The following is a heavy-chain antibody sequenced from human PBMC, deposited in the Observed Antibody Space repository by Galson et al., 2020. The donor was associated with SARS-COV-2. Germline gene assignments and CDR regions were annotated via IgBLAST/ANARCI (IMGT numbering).Heavy chain of an antibody. D-gene: IGHD1-1*01. J-gene: IGHJ6*03. Sequence: SVKVSCKASGGTFSSYAISWVRQAPGQGLEWMGGIIPNFGTANYAQKFQGRVTITADESTSTAYMELSSLRSEDTVVYYCASGMWSTTGSTGPSYYYYYMDVCGEGTTVTVAS. CDR2: IIPNFGTA. V-gene: IGHV1-69*13. CDR3: ASGMWSTTGSTGPSYYYYYMDV. CDR1: GGTFSSYA.